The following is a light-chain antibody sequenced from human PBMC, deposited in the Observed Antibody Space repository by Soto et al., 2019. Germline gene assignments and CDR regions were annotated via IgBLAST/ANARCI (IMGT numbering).Light chain of an antibody. J-gene: IGLJ2*01. CDR2: NNN. CDR1: SSNIGSNT. Sequence: QSALTQPPSASGTPGQRVTLSCSGSSSNIGSNTVNWYQQFPGTAPKLLMYNNNQRPSGVPDRFSGSKSGTSASLAISGLQSEDEADYYCAAWDGSLKGVVFGGGTQLTVL. CDR3: AAWDGSLKGVV. V-gene: IGLV1-44*01.